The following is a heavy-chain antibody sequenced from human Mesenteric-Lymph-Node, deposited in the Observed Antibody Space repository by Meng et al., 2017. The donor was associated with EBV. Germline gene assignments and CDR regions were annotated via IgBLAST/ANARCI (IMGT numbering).Heavy chain of an antibody. Sequence: APPKWSGPGLGKPSKPRSLASAVSQASGGSDPYYGSRSGQPPGKDLEWIVYIFYRGGTYYSPALKCRAAISLDTAQNQISVKLSSGTAADTAVYYCTRDGGALAADSWGQGTLVTVSS. V-gene: IGHV4-30-4*01. CDR3: TRDGGALAADS. CDR1: QASGGSDPYY. J-gene: IGHJ4*02. CDR2: IFYRGGT. D-gene: IGHD6-19*01.